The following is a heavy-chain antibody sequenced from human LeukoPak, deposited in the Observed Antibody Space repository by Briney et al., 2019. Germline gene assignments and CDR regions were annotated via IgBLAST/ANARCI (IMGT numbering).Heavy chain of an antibody. V-gene: IGHV3-33*01. D-gene: IGHD4-17*01. CDR3: ARSTTVTTNNWFDP. J-gene: IGHJ5*02. CDR2: IWSDGSYK. CDR1: GFTFNTYG. Sequence: PGGSLRLSCAVSGFTFNTYGMHWVRQAPGKGLEWVAVIWSDGSYKYYADSVKGRFTISRDNFKNMLYLEMNSPRVEDTAVYYCARSTTVTTNNWFDPWGQGTLVTVSS.